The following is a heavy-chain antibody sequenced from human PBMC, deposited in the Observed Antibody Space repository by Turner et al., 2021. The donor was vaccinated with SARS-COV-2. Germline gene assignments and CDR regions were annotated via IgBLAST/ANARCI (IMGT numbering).Heavy chain of an antibody. J-gene: IGHJ4*02. Sequence: EVQLLASGGGLVQPGGSLRLSCLSAGFTFRNYAMSWVRLAPGRGLEWVSTVSARGGNTYYADSLKGRFTISRDNSENAVFLQVNSLRAEDTAVYYCAKGTIAVPGTFDYWGQGSLVTVSS. CDR3: AKGTIAVPGTFDY. CDR2: VSARGGNT. D-gene: IGHD6-19*01. V-gene: IGHV3-23*01. CDR1: GFTFRNYA.